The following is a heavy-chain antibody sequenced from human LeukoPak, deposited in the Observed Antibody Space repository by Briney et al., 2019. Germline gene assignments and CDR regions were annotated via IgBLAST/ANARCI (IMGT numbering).Heavy chain of an antibody. CDR2: IYPGDSDT. V-gene: IGHV5-51*01. J-gene: IGHJ4*02. D-gene: IGHD3/OR15-3a*01. CDR3: VTLGTGSPPFDF. CDR1: GYRFTNYW. Sequence: GESLKISCKGSGYRFTNYWIGWVRQMPGKGLEWVAIIYPGDSDTRYSPSFRGQVTLSADKSITTAFLQWSSLKASDTAMYYCVTLGTGSPPFDFWGQGTLVTVSS.